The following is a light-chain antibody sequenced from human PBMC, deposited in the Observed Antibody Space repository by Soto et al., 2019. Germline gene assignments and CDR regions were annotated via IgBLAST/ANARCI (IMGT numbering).Light chain of an antibody. J-gene: IGKJ1*01. CDR1: QSIDSK. CDR3: QQYKSWRT. CDR2: GAS. Sequence: IVMTQSPATLSVAPGERATLSCSASQSIDSKLAWYPQRPGQAPRLLIYGASTRATGIPARFSGSGSGTEFTLTISGLQSEDFGVYYCQQYKSWRTFGQGTKVDI. V-gene: IGKV3-15*01.